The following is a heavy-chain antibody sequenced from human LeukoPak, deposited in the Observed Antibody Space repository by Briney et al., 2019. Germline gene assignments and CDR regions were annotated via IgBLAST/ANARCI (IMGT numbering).Heavy chain of an antibody. CDR1: GFTFSGHW. V-gene: IGHV3-74*01. Sequence: QSGVSLRLSCAVSGFTFSGHWMHWVRQAPGKGLVGFSRINHDESDTIYADSVRGLFTVSRYNAKNTLYLQMNSLRAEDTAVYYCIRSNGWPDYWGQGNLVTVSS. CDR2: INHDESDT. J-gene: IGHJ4*02. CDR3: IRSNGWPDY. D-gene: IGHD6-19*01.